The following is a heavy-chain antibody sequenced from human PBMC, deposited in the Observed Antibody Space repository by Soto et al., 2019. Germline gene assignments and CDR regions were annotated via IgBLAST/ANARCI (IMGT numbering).Heavy chain of an antibody. Sequence: PGGSLRLSCAASGFTFSSYGMHWVRQAPGKGLEWVAVIWYDGSNKYYADSVKGRFTISRDNSKNTLYLQMNSLRAEDTAVYYCARADPRGRYYYYYMDVWGKGTTVTVSS. V-gene: IGHV3-33*01. CDR3: ARADPRGRYYYYYMDV. D-gene: IGHD3-10*01. CDR2: IWYDGSNK. CDR1: GFTFSSYG. J-gene: IGHJ6*03.